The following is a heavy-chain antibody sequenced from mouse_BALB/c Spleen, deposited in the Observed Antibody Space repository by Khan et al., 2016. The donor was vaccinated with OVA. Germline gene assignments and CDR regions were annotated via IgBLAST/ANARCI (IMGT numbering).Heavy chain of an antibody. D-gene: IGHD2-14*01. V-gene: IGHV2-2*01. J-gene: IGHJ3*01. Sequence: QVQLKQSGPGLVQPSQSVSITCTVSGFSLNTYGIHWIRQSQGKGLEWLGVIRSGGSTDYNGAFISRLSITKDNSKSQVFFKMNSLQADDTAIYYCARNSYMYDFTYWGQGTLVTVSA. CDR1: GFSLNTYG. CDR3: ARNSYMYDFTY. CDR2: IRSGGST.